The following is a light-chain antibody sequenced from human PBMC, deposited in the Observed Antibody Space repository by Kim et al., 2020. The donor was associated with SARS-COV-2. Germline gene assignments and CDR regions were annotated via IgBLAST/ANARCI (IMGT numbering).Light chain of an antibody. J-gene: IGLJ3*02. V-gene: IGLV6-57*03. CDR1: RGSIASNY. Sequence: NTVTIASTRGRGSIASNYVHGYQQRPGSAPTTVIYEDNQSPSGVPDRFSGSIDSSSNSASLTISGLKTEDEADYYCQSYDSSNHWVFGGGTQLTVL. CDR2: EDN. CDR3: QSYDSSNHWV.